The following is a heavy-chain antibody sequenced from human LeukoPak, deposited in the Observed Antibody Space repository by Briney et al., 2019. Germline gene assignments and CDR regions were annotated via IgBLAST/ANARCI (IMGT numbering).Heavy chain of an antibody. CDR1: GGTFSNYA. V-gene: IGHV1-69*06. Sequence: ASVKVSCKASGGTFSNYAISWVRQAPGQGLGWMGGIIPIFGTANYAQKFRGRVTITADKSTRTAYMELSSLRSEDTAVYYCARSTTVNGFDPWGQGTLVTVSS. CDR2: IIPIFGTA. CDR3: ARSTTVNGFDP. D-gene: IGHD4-17*01. J-gene: IGHJ5*02.